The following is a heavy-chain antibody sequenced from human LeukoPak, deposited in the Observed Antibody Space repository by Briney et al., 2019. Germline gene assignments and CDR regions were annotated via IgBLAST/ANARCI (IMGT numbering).Heavy chain of an antibody. J-gene: IGHJ4*02. V-gene: IGHV3-23*01. D-gene: IGHD1-26*01. CDR2: ISGSGAST. CDR3: ARWAALSGSYDY. Sequence: GGSLRLSCAASGFTFTSYAMSWVRQAPGKGLEWVSSISGSGASTYYADSVKGRFTISRDNSRNTLYLQMGSLRAEDMAVYYCARWAALSGSYDYWGQGTLVTVSS. CDR1: GFTFTSYA.